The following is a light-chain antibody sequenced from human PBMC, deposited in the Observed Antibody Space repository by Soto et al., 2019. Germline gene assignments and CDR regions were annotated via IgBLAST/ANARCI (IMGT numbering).Light chain of an antibody. V-gene: IGKV2-30*02. CDR1: QSLVHSDGNTY. CDR2: KVS. J-gene: IGKJ2*01. Sequence: DAVLTQSPLSLPVTLGQSASISCRSSQSLVHSDGNTYLNWFQQKPGQPPRRLIYKVSNRDSGVPDRFSGSESGTDFTLKISRVEAEDVAIYYCMQGTHWPYTFGQGTDLEIK. CDR3: MQGTHWPYT.